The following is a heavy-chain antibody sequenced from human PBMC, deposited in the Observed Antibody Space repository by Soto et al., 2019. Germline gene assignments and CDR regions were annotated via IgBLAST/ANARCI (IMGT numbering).Heavy chain of an antibody. D-gene: IGHD6-13*01. Sequence: SETLSLTCTVSGGSISSGGYYWSWIRQHPGKGLEWIGYIYYSGSTYYNPSLKSRVTISVDTSKNQFSLKLSSVTAADTAVYYGARARGIQNYYFDYWGQRTLDTGSS. CDR3: ARARGIQNYYFDY. J-gene: IGHJ4*02. CDR1: GGSISSGGYY. V-gene: IGHV4-31*03. CDR2: IYYSGST.